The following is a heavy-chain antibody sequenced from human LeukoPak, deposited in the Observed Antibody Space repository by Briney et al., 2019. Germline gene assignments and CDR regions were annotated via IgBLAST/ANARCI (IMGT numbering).Heavy chain of an antibody. CDR3: ARGVRRYYFDY. CDR1: GFTFSSYS. V-gene: IGHV3-21*01. D-gene: IGHD1-1*01. Sequence: GGSLRLSCAASGFTFSSYSMNWVRQAPGKGLEWVSSISSSSSYIYYADSVKGRFTISRDNAKNSLYLQMNSLRAEDTAVYCCARGVRRYYFDYWGQGTLVTVSS. J-gene: IGHJ4*02. CDR2: ISSSSSYI.